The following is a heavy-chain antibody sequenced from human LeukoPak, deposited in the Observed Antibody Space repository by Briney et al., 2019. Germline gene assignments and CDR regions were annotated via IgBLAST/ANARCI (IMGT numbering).Heavy chain of an antibody. CDR2: ISGSGGTT. CDR3: AKDGRNDPPDP. D-gene: IGHD1-1*01. CDR1: GFTFSSYA. Sequence: GGSLRLSCAASGFTFSSYAMSWVRQAPGEGLEWVSGISGSGGTTNYAESVKGRFTISRDNSKNTLYLQMNSLRAEDTAVYYCAKDGRNDPPDPSGQGTLVTVSS. V-gene: IGHV3-23*01. J-gene: IGHJ5*02.